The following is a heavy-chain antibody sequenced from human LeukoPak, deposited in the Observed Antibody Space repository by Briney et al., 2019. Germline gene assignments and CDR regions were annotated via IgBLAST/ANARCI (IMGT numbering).Heavy chain of an antibody. Sequence: SETLSLTCAVYGGSFSGYYWSWIRQPPGKGLEWIGEINHSGSTNYNPSLKSRVTISVDTSKSQFSLKLNSVTAADTAMYYCARGRDPYWGQGTLVTVSS. CDR3: ARGRDPY. CDR1: GGSFSGYY. CDR2: INHSGST. D-gene: IGHD5-24*01. V-gene: IGHV4-34*01. J-gene: IGHJ4*02.